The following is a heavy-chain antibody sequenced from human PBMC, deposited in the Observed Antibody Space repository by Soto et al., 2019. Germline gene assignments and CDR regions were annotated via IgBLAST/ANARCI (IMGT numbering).Heavy chain of an antibody. V-gene: IGHV3-23*01. D-gene: IGHD1-1*01. CDR1: GFTFNSYA. CDR2: ISGAGGTT. Sequence: EVQLLESGGGLVQPGGSLRLSCAASGFTFNSYAMSWVRQAPGKGLEWVSAISGAGGTTHYADSVKGRFTISRHNSKNTLHLQMNSLRADNTAVYYCAKDKLESLPHYYSGMAVWGQGTTVTVSS. J-gene: IGHJ6*02. CDR3: AKDKLESLPHYYSGMAV.